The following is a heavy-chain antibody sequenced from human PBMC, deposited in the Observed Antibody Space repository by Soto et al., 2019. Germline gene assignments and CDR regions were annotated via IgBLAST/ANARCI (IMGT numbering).Heavy chain of an antibody. CDR1: GGSFSGYY. Sequence: SETLSLTCAVYGGSFSGYYWSWIRQPPGKGLEWIGEINHSGSTNYNPSLKSRVTISVDTSKNQFSLKLSSVTAEDTAIYYCAKKVNSGSGSQYFDYWGQGTLVTVSS. CDR2: INHSGST. D-gene: IGHD3-10*01. CDR3: AKKVNSGSGSQYFDY. V-gene: IGHV4-34*01. J-gene: IGHJ4*02.